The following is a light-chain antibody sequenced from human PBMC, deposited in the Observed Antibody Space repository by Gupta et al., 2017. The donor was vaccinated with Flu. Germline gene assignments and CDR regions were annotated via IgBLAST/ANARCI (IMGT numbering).Light chain of an antibody. J-gene: IGKJ4*01. CDR3: MQVIQGPLT. V-gene: IGKV2-30*01. Sequence: EVVLTQSPISLPVTLGQPASISCRSSQSLVATDGNTYLSWFHQRPGQSPRRLLYRVSIRDSGVPDRFSGSGSGTDFTLKISRVEAEDVGIYYGMQVIQGPLTFGGGTKVEI. CDR2: RVS. CDR1: QSLVATDGNTY.